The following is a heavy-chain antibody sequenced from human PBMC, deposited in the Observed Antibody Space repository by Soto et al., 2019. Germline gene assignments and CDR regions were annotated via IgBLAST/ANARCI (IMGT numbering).Heavy chain of an antibody. V-gene: IGHV1-18*04. CDR1: GYTFTSYG. CDR3: ARHDSSGYVDY. D-gene: IGHD3-22*01. Sequence: ASVKVSCKASGYTFTSYGISWVRQAPGQGLERMGWISAYNGNTNYAQKLQGRVTMTTDTSTSTAYMELRSLSSDDTAVYYCARHDSSGYVDYWGQGTLVTVSS. J-gene: IGHJ4*02. CDR2: ISAYNGNT.